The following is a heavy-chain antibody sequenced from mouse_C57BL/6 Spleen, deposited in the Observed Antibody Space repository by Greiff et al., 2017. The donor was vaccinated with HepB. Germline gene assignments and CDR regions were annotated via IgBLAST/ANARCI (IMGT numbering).Heavy chain of an antibody. CDR1: GYTFTSYW. CDR2: IDPNSGGT. V-gene: IGHV1-72*01. Sequence: QVQLQQPGAELVKPGASVKLSCKASGYTFTSYWMHWVKQRPGRGLEWIGRIDPNSGGTKYNEKFKSKATLTVDKPSSTAYMQLSSLTSEDSAVYYCARRDYGSVDGVYYAMDYWGQGTSVTVSS. J-gene: IGHJ4*01. D-gene: IGHD1-1*01. CDR3: ARRDYGSVDGVYYAMDY.